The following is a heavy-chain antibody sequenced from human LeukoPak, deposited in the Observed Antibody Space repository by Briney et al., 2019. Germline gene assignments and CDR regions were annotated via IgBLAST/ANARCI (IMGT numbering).Heavy chain of an antibody. CDR1: GFTLSGSA. CDR3: TRHWVGATDDAFDI. D-gene: IGHD1-26*01. J-gene: IGHJ3*02. Sequence: GGSLRLSCAASGFTLSGSAMHWVRQASGKGLEWVGRIRSKANSYATAYAASVKGRFTISRDDSKNTAYLQMNSLKTEDTAVYYCTRHWVGATDDAFDIWGQGTMVTVSS. CDR2: IRSKANSYAT. V-gene: IGHV3-73*01.